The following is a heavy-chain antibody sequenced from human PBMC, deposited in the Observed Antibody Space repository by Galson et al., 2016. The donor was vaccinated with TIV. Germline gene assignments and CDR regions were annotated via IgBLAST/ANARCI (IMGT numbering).Heavy chain of an antibody. V-gene: IGHV1-3*01. CDR2: INPGNGNT. J-gene: IGHJ3*02. Sequence: SVKVSCKASGYTSINYAMNWVRQAPGQRLEWMGWINPGNGNTRYSETFRGRVTLTRDTSPTTAFLELTSLTSDDTAVYFCANRGYSSWYSFEIWGQGAMVTVAS. CDR3: ANRGYSSWYSFEI. CDR1: GYTSINYA. D-gene: IGHD6-13*01.